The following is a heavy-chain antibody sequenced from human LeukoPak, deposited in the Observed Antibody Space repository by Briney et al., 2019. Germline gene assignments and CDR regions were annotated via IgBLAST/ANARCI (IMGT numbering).Heavy chain of an antibody. Sequence: GGSLRLSCAASGFAFSSHWMHWVRRVPGKGLIWVSQINGDGSITNYADSVKGRFTISRDNAKNTVYLQMNSLRVEDTAIYYCTRVEGMQLWERMYDYWDQGALVTVSS. D-gene: IGHD1-26*01. V-gene: IGHV3-74*01. CDR1: GFAFSSHW. J-gene: IGHJ4*02. CDR3: TRVEGMQLWERMYDY. CDR2: INGDGSIT.